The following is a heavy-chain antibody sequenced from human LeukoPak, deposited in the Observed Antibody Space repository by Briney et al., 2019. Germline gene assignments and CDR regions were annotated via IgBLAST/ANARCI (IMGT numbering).Heavy chain of an antibody. CDR1: GFAFSTYA. J-gene: IGHJ4*02. V-gene: IGHV3-23*01. D-gene: IGHD6-25*01. Sequence: GGSLRLSCAASGFAFSTYAMSGVRQAPGKGLEWVSAISPSGGTTYYADSVKGRFTISRDNSKDTLYLRMNSLRAEDTAVYYCARSIAAAGTRLFDYWGQGILVTVSS. CDR2: ISPSGGTT. CDR3: ARSIAAAGTRLFDY.